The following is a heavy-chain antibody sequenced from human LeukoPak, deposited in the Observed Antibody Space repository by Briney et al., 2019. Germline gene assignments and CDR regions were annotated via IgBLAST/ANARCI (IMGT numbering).Heavy chain of an antibody. V-gene: IGHV1-3*01. CDR2: INAGNGNT. CDR1: GYTFTRYA. D-gene: IGHD1-26*01. CDR3: ARAVALREWELLRY. Sequence: GASVKVSCKASGYTFTRYAMHWVRQAPGQRLEWMGWINAGNGNTKYSQKFQGRVTITRDTSASTAYMELSSLRSEDTAVYYCARAVALREWELLRYWGQGTLVTVSS. J-gene: IGHJ4*02.